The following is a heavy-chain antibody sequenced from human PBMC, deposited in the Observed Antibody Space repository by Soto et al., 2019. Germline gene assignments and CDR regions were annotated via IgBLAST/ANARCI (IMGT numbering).Heavy chain of an antibody. CDR3: AHRLGFWGSYRPDAFDI. CDR2: IYWDDDK. Sequence: QITLKESGPPLVKPTQTLTPTCTFSGLSLSTSGVGVGWIRQPPGKALEWLALIYWDDDKRYSPSLKSRLTITKDTSKNQVVLTMTNMEPVDTATYYCAHRLGFWGSYRPDAFDIWGQGTMVTVSS. V-gene: IGHV2-5*02. D-gene: IGHD3-16*02. CDR1: GLSLSTSGVG. J-gene: IGHJ3*02.